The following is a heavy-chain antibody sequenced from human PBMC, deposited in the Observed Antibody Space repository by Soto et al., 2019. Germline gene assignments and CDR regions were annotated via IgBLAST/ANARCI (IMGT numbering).Heavy chain of an antibody. CDR1: GFTFSSYS. Sequence: EVQLVESGGGLVQPGGSLRLSCAVSGFTFSSYSMNWVRQAPGKGLEWVSYISSSSSTIYYADSVKGRFTISRDNAKNSLYLQMNSLRAEETAVYYCARVPVEMATITDYWGQGTLVTVSS. J-gene: IGHJ4*02. D-gene: IGHD5-12*01. CDR3: ARVPVEMATITDY. CDR2: ISSSSSTI. V-gene: IGHV3-48*01.